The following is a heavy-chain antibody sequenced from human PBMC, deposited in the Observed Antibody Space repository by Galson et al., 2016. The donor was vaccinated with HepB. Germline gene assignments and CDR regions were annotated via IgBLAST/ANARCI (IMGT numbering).Heavy chain of an antibody. V-gene: IGHV3-13*04. D-gene: IGHD1-26*01. CDR2: IGTVGDT. Sequence: SLRLSCAASGFIFSTYDMHWVRQPTGKGLEWVSAIGTVGDTHYPDSVKGRFTISRENAKTSLYLQMNSLRAGDTDVYYCVRGKALWELPPYYGMNVWGQGTTVIVSS. CDR1: GFIFSTYD. J-gene: IGHJ6*02. CDR3: VRGKALWELPPYYGMNV.